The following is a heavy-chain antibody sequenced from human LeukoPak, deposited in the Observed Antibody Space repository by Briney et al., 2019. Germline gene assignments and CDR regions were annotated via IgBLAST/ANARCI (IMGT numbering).Heavy chain of an antibody. J-gene: IGHJ4*02. CDR2: ISSSSSTI. D-gene: IGHD3-10*01. Sequence: GGSLRLSCAASGFTFSSYIMNWVRQAPGKGLEGVSYISSSSSTIYYADSVKGRFTISRDNAKNSLYLQMNSLRAEDTAVYYCTRPTYYYGSGSSDYDVVDYWGQGTLVTVSS. CDR3: TRPTYYYGSGSSDYDVVDY. CDR1: GFTFSSYI. V-gene: IGHV3-48*04.